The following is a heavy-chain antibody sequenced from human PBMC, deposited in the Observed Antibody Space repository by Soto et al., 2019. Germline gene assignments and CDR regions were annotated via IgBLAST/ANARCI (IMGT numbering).Heavy chain of an antibody. J-gene: IGHJ3*02. CDR3: ARESSGGYYYGSGSYPDAFDI. CDR1: GYTFTSYA. D-gene: IGHD3-10*01. V-gene: IGHV1-3*01. CDR2: INAGNGNT. Sequence: ASVKVSCKASGYTFTSYAMHWVRQAPGQRLEWMGWINAGNGNTKYSQKFQGRVTITADKSTSTAYMELSSLRSEDTAVYYCARESSGGYYYGSGSYPDAFDIWGQGTMVTVSS.